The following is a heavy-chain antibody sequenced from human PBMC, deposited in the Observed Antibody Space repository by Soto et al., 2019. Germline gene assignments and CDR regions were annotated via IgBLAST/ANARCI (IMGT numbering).Heavy chain of an antibody. Sequence: SETLSLTCTVSGGSISSGGYYWSWIRQHPAKGLEWIGYIYYSGSTYYNPSLKSRVTISVDTSKNQFSLKLSSVTAADTAVYYCARNIVVVPAAMGYYFVYWGPGTLVNVAS. CDR3: ARNIVVVPAAMGYYFVY. V-gene: IGHV4-31*03. CDR2: IYYSGST. D-gene: IGHD2-2*01. CDR1: GGSISSGGYY. J-gene: IGHJ4*02.